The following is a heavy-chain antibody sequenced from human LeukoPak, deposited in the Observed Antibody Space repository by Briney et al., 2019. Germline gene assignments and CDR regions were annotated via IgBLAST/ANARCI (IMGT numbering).Heavy chain of an antibody. CDR3: AKDRYSGSYGYFDY. CDR1: GFAVSNSY. D-gene: IGHD1-26*01. V-gene: IGHV3-53*05. Sequence: PGGSLRLSCAGSGFAVSNSYMSWVRQAPGKGLEWVSIIYSDAITYYADSVKGRFTISRDNSKNTLYLQMNSLRAEDTAVYYCAKDRYSGSYGYFDYWGQGTLVTVSS. CDR2: IYSDAIT. J-gene: IGHJ4*02.